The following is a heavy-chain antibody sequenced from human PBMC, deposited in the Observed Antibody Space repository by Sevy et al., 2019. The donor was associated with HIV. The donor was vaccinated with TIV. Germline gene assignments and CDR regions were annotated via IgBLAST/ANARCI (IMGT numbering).Heavy chain of an antibody. CDR1: GFTFSNYN. J-gene: IGHJ4*02. CDR3: ARDWEYSSSHPFDN. Sequence: GGSLRLSCAASGFTFSNYNMNWVRQASGKGLEWVSSISSSSTDIYYADSVKGGFTISRDNAKNSLYLQMNSLRAEDTAVYYCARDWEYSSSHPFDNWGQGTLVTVSS. V-gene: IGHV3-21*01. CDR2: ISSSSTDI. D-gene: IGHD6-6*01.